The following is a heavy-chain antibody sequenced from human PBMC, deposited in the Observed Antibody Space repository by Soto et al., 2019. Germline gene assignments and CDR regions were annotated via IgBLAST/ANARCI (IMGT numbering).Heavy chain of an antibody. D-gene: IGHD3-3*01. V-gene: IGHV1-3*01. J-gene: IGHJ4*02. Sequence: ASVKVSCKASGYTFTIYAMHLVRQAPGQRLEWMGWINAGNGNTKYSQKFQGRVTITRDTSASTAYMELSSLRSEDTAVYYCARSSITIFGVVPYYFDYWGQGALVTVSS. CDR2: INAGNGNT. CDR3: ARSSITIFGVVPYYFDY. CDR1: GYTFTIYA.